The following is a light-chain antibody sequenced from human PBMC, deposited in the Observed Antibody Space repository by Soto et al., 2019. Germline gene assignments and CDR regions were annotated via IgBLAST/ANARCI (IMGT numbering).Light chain of an antibody. CDR1: SSDIGGYNS. CDR3: SSYTSRSTLGV. CDR2: DVS. J-gene: IGLJ2*01. V-gene: IGLV2-14*03. Sequence: QSVLTQPASVSGSPGQSITISCTGTSSDIGGYNSVSWYQHHPGKAPKLIIYDVSNRPSGVSNRFSGSKSGKMASLTISWLQAEDEAVYYCSSYTSRSTLGVFGGGTKLTVL.